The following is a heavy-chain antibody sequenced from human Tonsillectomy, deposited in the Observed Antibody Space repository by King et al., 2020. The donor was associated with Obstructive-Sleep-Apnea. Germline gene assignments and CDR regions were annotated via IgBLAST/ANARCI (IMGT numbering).Heavy chain of an antibody. CDR1: GFTFSSYA. CDR2: ISSNGGST. CDR3: VNWEVTIFSVAPYGMDV. Sequence: QLVQSGGGLVQPGGSLRLSCSASGFTFSSYAMHWVRQAPGKGLEYVSAISSNGGSTYYADSVKGRFTLSRDNSQNTLYLQMSSLRAEDTAVYYCVNWEVTIFSVAPYGMDVWGQGTTVTVSS. J-gene: IGHJ6*02. D-gene: IGHD3-3*01. V-gene: IGHV3-64D*09.